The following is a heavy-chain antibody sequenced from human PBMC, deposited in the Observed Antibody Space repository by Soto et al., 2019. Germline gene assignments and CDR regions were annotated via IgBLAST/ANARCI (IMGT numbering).Heavy chain of an antibody. CDR3: ARNLMDYDILTGYNMAYYFDY. CDR1: GYTFTSYA. V-gene: IGHV1-3*01. D-gene: IGHD3-9*01. J-gene: IGHJ4*02. Sequence: QVQLVQSGAEVKKPGASVKVSCKASGYTFTSYAMHWVRQAPGQRLEWMGWINAGNGNTKYSQKFQGRVTITRDTSASTAYMELSSLRSEDTAVYYCARNLMDYDILTGYNMAYYFDYWGQGTLVTVSS. CDR2: INAGNGNT.